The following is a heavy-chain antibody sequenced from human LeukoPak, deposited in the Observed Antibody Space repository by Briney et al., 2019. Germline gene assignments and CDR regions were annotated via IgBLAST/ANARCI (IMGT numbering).Heavy chain of an antibody. D-gene: IGHD6-19*01. CDR3: ARCGARSAGTEYYYYYMDV. CDR1: GGTFSSYA. J-gene: IGHJ6*03. Sequence: ASVKVSCKASGGTFSSYAICWVRQAPGQGLEWMGGIIPIFGTANYAQKVQGRVTITADKSTSTAYMELSSRRSEDTAMYYCARCGARSAGTEYYYYYMDVCGKGTTVTISS. CDR2: IIPIFGTA. V-gene: IGHV1-69*06.